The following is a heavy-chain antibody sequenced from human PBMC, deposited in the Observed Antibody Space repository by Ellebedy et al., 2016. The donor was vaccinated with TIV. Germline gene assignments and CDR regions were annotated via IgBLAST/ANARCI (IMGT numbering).Heavy chain of an antibody. CDR1: GYTFTSYY. Sequence: ASVKVSCKASGYTFTSYYMHWVRQAPGQGLEWMGIINPSGGSTSYAQKFQGRVTMTRDTSTSTAYMELSSLRSEDTAVYYCARNPPRNYYDSSGYYFDYWGQGTLVTVSS. J-gene: IGHJ4*02. V-gene: IGHV1-46*01. D-gene: IGHD3-22*01. CDR2: INPSGGST. CDR3: ARNPPRNYYDSSGYYFDY.